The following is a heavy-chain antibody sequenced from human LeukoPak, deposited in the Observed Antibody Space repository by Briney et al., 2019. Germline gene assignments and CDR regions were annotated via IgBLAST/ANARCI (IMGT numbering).Heavy chain of an antibody. CDR1: GGSISSSSYY. D-gene: IGHD6-13*01. J-gene: IGHJ5*02. CDR3: ARLSQQVVRSNWFDP. CDR2: IYYSGST. Sequence: SETLSLTCTVSGGSISSSSYYWGWIRQPPGKGLEWIGSIYYSGSTYYNPSLKSRVTISVDTSKNQFSLKVSSVTAADTAVYYCARLSQQVVRSNWFDPWGQGTLVTVSS. V-gene: IGHV4-39*01.